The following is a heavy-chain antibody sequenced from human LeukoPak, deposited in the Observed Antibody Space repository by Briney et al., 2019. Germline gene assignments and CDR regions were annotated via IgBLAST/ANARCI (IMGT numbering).Heavy chain of an antibody. V-gene: IGHV4-59*01. J-gene: IGHJ4*02. CDR1: GGSISRYY. CDR2: ISYRGST. D-gene: IGHD6-19*01. Sequence: WETLSLTCSVSGGSISRYYGSWIRQPPGKGLEVSGYISYRGSTNYNTSLQSRVNISVATSKNQFSLKVSSVTAADTAVYYCARDTGYSSGWYLDYWGQGTLVTVSS. CDR3: ARDTGYSSGWYLDY.